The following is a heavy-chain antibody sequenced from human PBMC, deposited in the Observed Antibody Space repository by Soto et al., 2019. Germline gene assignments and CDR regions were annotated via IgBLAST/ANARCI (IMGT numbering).Heavy chain of an antibody. D-gene: IGHD3-22*01. CDR2: IKQDGSEK. Sequence: GGSLRLSCAASGFTFSSYCMSWVRQAPGKGLEWVANIKQDGSEKYYVDSVKGRFTISRDNAKNSLNLQMNSLRAEDTAVYYCARVTDYYESSGYFDYWGQGTLVTVSS. CDR3: ARVTDYYESSGYFDY. CDR1: GFTFSSYC. J-gene: IGHJ4*02. V-gene: IGHV3-7*01.